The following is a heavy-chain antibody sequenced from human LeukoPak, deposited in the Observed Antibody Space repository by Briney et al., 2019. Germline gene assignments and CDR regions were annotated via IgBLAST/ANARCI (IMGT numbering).Heavy chain of an antibody. J-gene: IGHJ3*02. D-gene: IGHD2-15*01. CDR1: GYTLTELS. CDR3: ARDQDCSGGSCFYFGGTAFDI. V-gene: IGHV1-24*01. CDR2: FDPEDGDT. Sequence: GASVKVSCKVYGYTLTELSIHWVRQAPGKGLEWMGGFDPEDGDTIYAQKFQGRVTMTEDTSTDTAYMELSSLRSEDTAVYYCARDQDCSGGSCFYFGGTAFDIWGQGTMVTVSS.